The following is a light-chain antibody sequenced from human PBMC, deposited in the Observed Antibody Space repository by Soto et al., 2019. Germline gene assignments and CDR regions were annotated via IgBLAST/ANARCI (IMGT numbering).Light chain of an antibody. Sequence: EIVMTQSPATLSVSPGERATLSCRASQSVSSNLAWYQQKPGQAPRLLIYDASNRATGIPARFSGSGSGTDFTLTISSLEPEDLAVYYCQQRSNWPGLTFGGGTKVDIK. CDR3: QQRSNWPGLT. J-gene: IGKJ4*01. CDR1: QSVSSN. CDR2: DAS. V-gene: IGKV3-11*01.